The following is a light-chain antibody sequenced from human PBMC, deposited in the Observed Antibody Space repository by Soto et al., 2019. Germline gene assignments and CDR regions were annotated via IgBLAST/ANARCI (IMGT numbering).Light chain of an antibody. CDR3: QQCGRDGWT. V-gene: IGKV3-20*01. CDR2: GAS. J-gene: IGKJ1*01. CDR1: QSVTTTY. Sequence: EIVLTQSPGTLSLSPGDRATLSCRASQSVTTTYLAWYQQKPGQSPRLLIYGASKRATGIPDRFSGSGSGTDFTLSISRLEPEDFAVYHCQQCGRDGWTFGQGTKVDIK.